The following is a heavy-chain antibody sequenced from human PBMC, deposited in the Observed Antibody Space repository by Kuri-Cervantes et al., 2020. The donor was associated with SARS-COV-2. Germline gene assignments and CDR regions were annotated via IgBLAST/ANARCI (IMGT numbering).Heavy chain of an antibody. D-gene: IGHD2/OR15-2a*01. Sequence: SETLSLTCTVSGYSISSGYYWGWIRQPPGKGLEWIVSIYHSGSTYYNPSLKIRVTISVDTSKNQFSLKLSSVTAADTAVYYCARVREFYEIAYWGQGTLVTVSS. CDR1: GYSISSGYY. CDR2: IYHSGST. CDR3: ARVREFYEIAY. J-gene: IGHJ4*02. V-gene: IGHV4-38-2*02.